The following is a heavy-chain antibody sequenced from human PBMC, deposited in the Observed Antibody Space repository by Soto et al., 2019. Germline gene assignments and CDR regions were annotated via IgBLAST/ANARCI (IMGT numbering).Heavy chain of an antibody. Sequence: EVQVLESGGGLVQPGGSLRLSCEASGITFSNYMMTWIRQAQGKGLEWVSTITAGGDGTYYADSVKGRFTMSRETSKNTLYLQMNSLRAEDTAVYYCAPHVYCSGGSCQYDAVAIRGQGTMVSVSS. CDR3: APHVYCSGGSCQYDAVAI. CDR1: GITFSNYM. D-gene: IGHD2-15*01. V-gene: IGHV3-23*01. J-gene: IGHJ3*02. CDR2: ITAGGDGT.